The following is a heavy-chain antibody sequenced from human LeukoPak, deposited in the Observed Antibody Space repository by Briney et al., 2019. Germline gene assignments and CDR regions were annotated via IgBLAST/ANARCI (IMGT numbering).Heavy chain of an antibody. CDR1: GYTFTGYY. V-gene: IGHV1-2*02. D-gene: IGHD3-22*01. J-gene: IGHJ4*02. CDR2: INPNSGGT. Sequence: ASVKVSCKASGYTFTGYYMHWVRQAPGQGLEWMGWINPNSGGTNYAQKFQGRVTMTRDTSISTAYMELSRLRSDDTAVYYCVRERTMIVVGFDYWGQGTLVTVSS. CDR3: VRERTMIVVGFDY.